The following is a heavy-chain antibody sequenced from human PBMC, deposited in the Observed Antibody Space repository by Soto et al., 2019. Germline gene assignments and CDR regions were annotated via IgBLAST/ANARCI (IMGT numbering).Heavy chain of an antibody. D-gene: IGHD6-13*01. Sequence: PGGSLRLSCAASGFTFTNAWMNWVRQAPGKGLEWVGRIKSKTVGGTTDYAAPVRGRFTISRDDSKNTLYLQMNSLKTEDTAVYYCTTVSRQQLVEGCWGRGTLVTVSS. CDR2: IKSKTVGGTT. CDR1: GFTFTNAW. CDR3: TTVSRQQLVEGC. V-gene: IGHV3-15*07. J-gene: IGHJ4*02.